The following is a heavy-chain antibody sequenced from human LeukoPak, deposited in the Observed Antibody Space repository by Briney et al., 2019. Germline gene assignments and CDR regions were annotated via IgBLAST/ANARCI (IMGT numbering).Heavy chain of an antibody. D-gene: IGHD3-22*01. Sequence: GGFLRLSCAASGFTFSRHAMSWVRQAPGKGLEWVSGISGSGGFTYYADSVKGRFTISRDNSKNTLYLQMNSLRAEDTAVYYCATAYYYDSRGYDPLDYWGQGTLVTVPS. CDR3: ATAYYYDSRGYDPLDY. CDR1: GFTFSRHA. CDR2: ISGSGGFT. J-gene: IGHJ4*02. V-gene: IGHV3-23*01.